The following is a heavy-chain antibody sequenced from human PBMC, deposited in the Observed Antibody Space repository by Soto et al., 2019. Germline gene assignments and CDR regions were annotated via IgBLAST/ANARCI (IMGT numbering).Heavy chain of an antibody. CDR1: GYTFTSYG. Sequence: ASGKVSCKASGYTFTSYGINWLQQSPEQGLEWMGWISAYNGNTNYAQKLQGRVTMTTDTSTSTAYMELRSLRSDDTAVYYCARLGWVAVAGNYYYYGMDVWGQGTTVTVSS. CDR3: ARLGWVAVAGNYYYYGMDV. V-gene: IGHV1-18*01. CDR2: ISAYNGNT. D-gene: IGHD6-19*01. J-gene: IGHJ6*02.